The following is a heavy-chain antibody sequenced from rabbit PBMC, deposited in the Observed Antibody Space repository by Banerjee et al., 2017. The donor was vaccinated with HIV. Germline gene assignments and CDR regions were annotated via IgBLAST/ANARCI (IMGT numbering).Heavy chain of an antibody. J-gene: IGHJ4*01. D-gene: IGHD1-1*01. CDR1: GFSLSTNDY. CDR3: ARTRTYIFSSLWYFNL. V-gene: IGHV1S40*01. CDR2: IYTPNGVT. Sequence: QSLEESGGDLVKPGASLTLTCTASGFSLSTNDYWCWVRQAPGKGLEWIACIYTPNGVTYYASWAKGRFTISKTSSTTVTLQMTSLTAADTATFFCARTRTYIFSSLWYFNLWGPGTLVTVS.